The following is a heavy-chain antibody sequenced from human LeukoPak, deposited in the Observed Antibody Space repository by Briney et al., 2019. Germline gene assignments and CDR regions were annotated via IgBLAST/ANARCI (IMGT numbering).Heavy chain of an antibody. V-gene: IGHV3-21*01. Sequence: GGSLRLSCAASGFTFSSYSMNWVRQAPGKGLEWVSCISSRSSYIYYADSVKGRFTISRDNAKNSLYLQMNSLRAEGTAVYYCARDRGRYDSSGYYYEGYFDYWGQGTLVTVSS. J-gene: IGHJ4*02. CDR2: ISSRSSYI. CDR3: ARDRGRYDSSGYYYEGYFDY. D-gene: IGHD3-22*01. CDR1: GFTFSSYS.